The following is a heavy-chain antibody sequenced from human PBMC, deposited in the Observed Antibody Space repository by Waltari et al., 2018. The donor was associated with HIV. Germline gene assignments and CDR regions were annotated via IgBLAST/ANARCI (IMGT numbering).Heavy chain of an antibody. Sequence: QVRLQESGPGLVKPSQTLSLTCTVSGGSISRGTYFWSWIRQPPGKGLEWIGYIYHSGDSYYNPSLKSRVSISMATSKKQFSLRLSSVTAADTAVYYCARGGDFWSGFPVWGQGTTVTISS. CDR1: GGSISRGTYF. J-gene: IGHJ6*02. D-gene: IGHD3-3*01. CDR3: ARGGDFWSGFPV. CDR2: IYHSGDS. V-gene: IGHV4-30-4*01.